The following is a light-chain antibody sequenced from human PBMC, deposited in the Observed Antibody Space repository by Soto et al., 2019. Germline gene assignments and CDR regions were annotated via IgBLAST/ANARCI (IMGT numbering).Light chain of an antibody. Sequence: EIVFTHSPATLSLSPGERATLSCRASQSVSSYLAWYQQKPGQAPRLLIYDASNRATGIPARFSGSGSGTAFTLTISRLEPEDFAVYYCQQRRNWLGTFGGGTKVDIK. CDR1: QSVSSY. CDR2: DAS. J-gene: IGKJ4*01. V-gene: IGKV3-11*01. CDR3: QQRRNWLGT.